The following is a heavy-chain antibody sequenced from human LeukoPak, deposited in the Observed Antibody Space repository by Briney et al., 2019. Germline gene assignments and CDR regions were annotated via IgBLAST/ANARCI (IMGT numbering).Heavy chain of an antibody. CDR2: IYYSGST. Sequence: SETLSLTCTVSGGSISSSSYYWGWIRQPPGKGLEWIGYIYYSGSTNYNPSLKSRVTISVDTSKNQFSLKLSSVTAADTAVYYCARRIAAYFDYWGQGTLVTVSS. CDR1: GGSISSSSYY. D-gene: IGHD6-13*01. V-gene: IGHV4-61*05. J-gene: IGHJ4*02. CDR3: ARRIAAYFDY.